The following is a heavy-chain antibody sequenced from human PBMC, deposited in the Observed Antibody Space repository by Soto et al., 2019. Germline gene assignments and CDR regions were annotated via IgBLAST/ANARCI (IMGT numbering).Heavy chain of an antibody. V-gene: IGHV4-4*07. Sequence: SETLSLTCTVSGGSTSSYYWSWIRQPAGKGLGWIGRIYTSGSTNYNPSLKSRVTMSVDTSKNQFSLKLSSVTAADTAVYYCAYSSSWQGTFDYWGQGTLVTVSS. CDR2: IYTSGST. CDR1: GGSTSSYY. CDR3: AYSSSWQGTFDY. D-gene: IGHD6-13*01. J-gene: IGHJ4*02.